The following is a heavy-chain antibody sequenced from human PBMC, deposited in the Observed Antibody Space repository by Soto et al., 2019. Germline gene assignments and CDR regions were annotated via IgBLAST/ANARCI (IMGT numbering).Heavy chain of an antibody. J-gene: IGHJ6*02. CDR3: ARLRPDYYADV. D-gene: IGHD3-10*01. CDR1: GGSISSGDDY. CDR2: IYYSGPT. V-gene: IGHV4-30-4*01. Sequence: PSETLSLTCTVSGGSISSGDDYCTWIRQPPKKGLEWIGYIYYSGPTFYNPSLKSRVTISVDTSKNQFSLKLSSVTAADTAVYYCARLRPDYYADVWGQGTTVTVSS.